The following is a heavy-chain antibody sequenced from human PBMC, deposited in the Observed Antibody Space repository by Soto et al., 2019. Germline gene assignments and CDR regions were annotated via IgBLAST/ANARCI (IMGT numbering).Heavy chain of an antibody. V-gene: IGHV1-69*13. Sequence: SVKVSCKASGGTSSSNAISWVRQAPGQGLEWMGGITLIFGTANYAQKFQGRVTITADESTTTAYMELSSLRSEDTAVYYCASSVVPAALGFGYYYSGMDVWGQGTSVTVSS. CDR2: ITLIFGTA. D-gene: IGHD2-2*01. CDR1: GGTSSSNA. J-gene: IGHJ6*02. CDR3: ASSVVPAALGFGYYYSGMDV.